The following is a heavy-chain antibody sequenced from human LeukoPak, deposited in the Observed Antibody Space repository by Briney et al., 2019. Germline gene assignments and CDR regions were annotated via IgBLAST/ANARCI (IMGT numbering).Heavy chain of an antibody. D-gene: IGHD5-12*01. V-gene: IGHV1-2*02. CDR1: GYTFTGYY. J-gene: IGHJ4*02. CDR3: ARDSGLGYSGYDLAW. Sequence: ASVKVSCKASGYTFTGYYMSWVRQAPEQGLEWMGWINPNSGDTNYAQKFQGRVTMTRDTSIRTASMELSRLRSDDTAVYYCARDSGLGYSGYDLAWWGQGTLVTVSS. CDR2: INPNSGDT.